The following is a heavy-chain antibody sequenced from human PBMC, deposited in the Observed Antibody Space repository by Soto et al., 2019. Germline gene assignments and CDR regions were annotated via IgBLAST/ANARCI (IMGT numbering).Heavy chain of an antibody. D-gene: IGHD2-15*01. CDR1: GFTFSSNW. V-gene: IGHV3-7*01. CDR3: ARDLGYCSGGTCYSVFDY. CDR2: IKQDGSEK. J-gene: IGHJ4*02. Sequence: EVQLVESGGGLVQPGGSLRLCCAASGFTFSSNWMNWVRQAPGKGLEWVANIKQDGSEKYYVDSVKGRFTISRDNAKNSLYLQMNSLRAEDTAVYYCARDLGYCSGGTCYSVFDYLGQGTLVTVSS.